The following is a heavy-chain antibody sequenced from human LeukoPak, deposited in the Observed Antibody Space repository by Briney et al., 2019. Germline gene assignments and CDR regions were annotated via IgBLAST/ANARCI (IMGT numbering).Heavy chain of an antibody. J-gene: IGHJ6*02. D-gene: IGHD5-18*01. CDR1: GFTFSSYA. V-gene: IGHV3-23*01. CDR2: ISGSGGST. CDR3: ASGYRRLLTYYGMDV. Sequence: GGSLRLSCAASGFTFSSYAMSWVRQAPGKGLEWVSAISGSGGSTYCADSVKGRFTISRDNSKNTLYLQMNSLRAEDTAVYYCASGYRRLLTYYGMDVWGQGTTVTVSS.